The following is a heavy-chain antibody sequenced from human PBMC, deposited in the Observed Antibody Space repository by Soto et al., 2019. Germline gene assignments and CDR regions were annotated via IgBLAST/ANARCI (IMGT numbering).Heavy chain of an antibody. V-gene: IGHV1-2*04. J-gene: IGHJ6*02. CDR2: INPNSGGT. CDR1: GYTFTGYY. Sequence: QVQQVQSGAEVKKPGASVKVSCKASGYTFTGYYMHWVRQAPGQGLEWMGWINPNSGGTNYAQKFQGWVTMTRDTSISTAYMELSRLRSDDTAVYYCARETHYSYSYYYGMDVWGQGTTVTVSS. CDR3: ARETHYSYSYYYGMDV. D-gene: IGHD3-16*02.